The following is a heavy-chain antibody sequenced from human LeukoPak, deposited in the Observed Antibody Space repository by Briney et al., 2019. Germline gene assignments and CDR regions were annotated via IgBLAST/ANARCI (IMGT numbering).Heavy chain of an antibody. Sequence: GGSLRLSCATSGFSFSMYWMHWVRQAPGKGLVWVSRISNDGSTTIYADSVKGRFTISRDNSKNTLYLQMNSLRAEDTAVYYCAGGYSYGYVSDAFDIWGQGTMVTVSS. D-gene: IGHD5-18*01. CDR2: ISNDGSTT. CDR1: GFSFSMYW. CDR3: AGGYSYGYVSDAFDI. J-gene: IGHJ3*02. V-gene: IGHV3-74*01.